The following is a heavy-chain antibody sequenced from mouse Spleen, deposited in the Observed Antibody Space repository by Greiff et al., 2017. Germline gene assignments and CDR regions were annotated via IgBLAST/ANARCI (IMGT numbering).Heavy chain of an antibody. D-gene: IGHD1-1*01. CDR1: GYTFTSYW. V-gene: IGHV1-64*01. Sequence: QVQLQQPGAELVKPGASVKLSCKASGYTFTSYWMHWVKQRPGQGLEWIGMIHPNSGSTNYNEKFKSKATLTVDKSSSTAYMQLSSLTSEDSAVYYCARWTGSSYGYFDVWGTGTTVTVSS. CDR2: IHPNSGST. J-gene: IGHJ1*03. CDR3: ARWTGSSYGYFDV.